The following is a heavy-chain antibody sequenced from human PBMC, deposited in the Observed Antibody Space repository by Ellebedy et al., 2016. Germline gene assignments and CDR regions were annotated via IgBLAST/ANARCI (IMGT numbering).Heavy chain of an antibody. D-gene: IGHD3-22*01. Sequence: ASVKVSXXASGYTFTNFYMHWVRQAPGQGLEWMGMIHPSGGRTRYAQKFQGRVTVTRDTSTSIVYMELNSLRSEDTAVYFCARDDSTGYRPGLWGQGTLVTV. CDR1: GYTFTNFY. J-gene: IGHJ4*02. CDR3: ARDDSTGYRPGL. V-gene: IGHV1-46*01. CDR2: IHPSGGRT.